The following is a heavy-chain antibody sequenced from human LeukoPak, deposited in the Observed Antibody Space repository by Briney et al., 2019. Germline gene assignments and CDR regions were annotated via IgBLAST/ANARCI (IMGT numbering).Heavy chain of an antibody. CDR3: AKSWGYDFWSGYQVDY. D-gene: IGHD3-3*01. V-gene: IGHV3-23*01. CDR2: ISGSGGST. CDR1: GFTFSSYA. Sequence: GGSLRLSCAASGFTFSSYAMSWVRQAPGKGLEWVSAISGSGGSTYYADSVKGRFTTSRDNSKNTLYLQMNSLRAEDTAVYYCAKSWGYDFWSGYQVDYWGQGTLVTVSS. J-gene: IGHJ4*02.